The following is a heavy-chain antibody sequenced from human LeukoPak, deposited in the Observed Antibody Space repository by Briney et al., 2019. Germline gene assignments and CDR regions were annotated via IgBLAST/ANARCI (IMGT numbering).Heavy chain of an antibody. Sequence: PGGSLRLSCAASGFTFSSYAMHWVRQAPGKGLEWVAVISYDGSNKYYADSVKGRFTISRDNSKNTLYLQMNSLRAEDTAVYYCAKEHCSSISCYTNWFDPWGQGTLVTVSS. D-gene: IGHD2-2*02. J-gene: IGHJ5*02. CDR3: AKEHCSSISCYTNWFDP. CDR2: ISYDGSNK. V-gene: IGHV3-30-3*01. CDR1: GFTFSSYA.